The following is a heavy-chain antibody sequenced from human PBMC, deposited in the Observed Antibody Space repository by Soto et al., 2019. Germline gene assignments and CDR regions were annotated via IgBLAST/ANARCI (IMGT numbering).Heavy chain of an antibody. Sequence: GGSLRLSCAASGFTFSSTWMYWVRQVPGKGLVWVSRINSDGSSTSHADFVEGRFTISRDNAKNTLYLEMNGLRVEDTAVYYSVGGAPMDVWGKGTTVTVSS. V-gene: IGHV3-74*01. CDR2: INSDGSST. CDR3: VGGAPMDV. J-gene: IGHJ6*04. CDR1: GFTFSSTW.